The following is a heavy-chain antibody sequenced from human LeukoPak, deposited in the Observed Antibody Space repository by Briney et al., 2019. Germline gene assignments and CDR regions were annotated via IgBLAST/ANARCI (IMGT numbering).Heavy chain of an antibody. CDR1: GFTFSSYS. CDR3: ARDSYGSGSYYNEFHY. V-gene: IGHV3-21*01. D-gene: IGHD3-10*01. J-gene: IGHJ4*02. Sequence: GGSLRLSCAASGFTFSSYSMNWVRQAPGKGLEWVSSISSSSSYIYYADSVKGRFTISRDNAKNSLYLQMNSLRAEDTAVYYCARDSYGSGSYYNEFHYWGEGTLVTVSS. CDR2: ISSSSSYI.